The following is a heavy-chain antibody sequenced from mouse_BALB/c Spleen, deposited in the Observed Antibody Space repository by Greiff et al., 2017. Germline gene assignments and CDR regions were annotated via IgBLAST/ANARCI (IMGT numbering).Heavy chain of an antibody. CDR3: ARSGNYGNYYSY. CDR1: GFTFSSFG. D-gene: IGHD2-1*01. V-gene: IGHV5-17*02. J-gene: IGHJ3*01. Sequence: EVKVVESGGGLVQPGGSRKLSCAASGFTFSSFGMHWVRQAPEKGLEWVAYISSGSSTIYYADTVKGRFTISRDNPKNTLFLQMTSLRSEDTAMYYCARSGNYGNYYSYWGQGTLVTVSA. CDR2: ISSGSSTI.